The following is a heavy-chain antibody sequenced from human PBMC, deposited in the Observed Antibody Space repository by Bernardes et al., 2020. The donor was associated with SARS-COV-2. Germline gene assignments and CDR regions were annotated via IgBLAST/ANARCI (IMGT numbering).Heavy chain of an antibody. D-gene: IGHD3-22*01. V-gene: IGHV4-4*02. J-gene: IGHJ3*02. CDR3: ARMKSGRRGRGSFDI. CDR1: GDSISNYNW. CDR2: MFHSGTT. Sequence: SEPLSLTCAVSGDSISNYNWWSCLRPPPGNGLDWIGEMFHSGTTNYHPSLKSRVGISFDTSSNQFPLTLTSLTAADTAVYSVARMKSGRRGRGSFDIWGQGTVVTVSS.